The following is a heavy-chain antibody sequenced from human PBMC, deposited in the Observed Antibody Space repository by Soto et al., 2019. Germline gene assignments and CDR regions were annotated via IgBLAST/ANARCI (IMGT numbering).Heavy chain of an antibody. D-gene: IGHD6-13*01. V-gene: IGHV3-23*01. CDR2: ISGSGGST. CDR3: ARGKRLIAAAGSDY. CDR1: GFTFSSYA. Sequence: LRLSCAASGFTFSSYAMSWVRQAPGKGLEWVSAISGSGGSTYYADSVKGRFTISRDNSKNTLYLQMNSLRAEDTAVYYCARGKRLIAAAGSDYWGQGTLVTVAS. J-gene: IGHJ4*02.